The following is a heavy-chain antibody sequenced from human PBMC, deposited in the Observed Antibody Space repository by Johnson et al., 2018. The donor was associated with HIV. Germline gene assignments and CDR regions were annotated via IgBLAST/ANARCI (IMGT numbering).Heavy chain of an antibody. CDR2: IKSKTDGETT. V-gene: IGHV3-15*01. J-gene: IGHJ3*02. Sequence: VQLVESGGGLVKPGGSLRLSCAASGFTFSNAWMSWVRQAPGKGLEWVGRIKSKTDGETTDYAAPVKGRFTISRDDSKNTLYLQMNSLKTEDTAVYYCTTAFPREGESSGWFQDAFDIWGQGTMVTVSS. CDR3: TTAFPREGESSGWFQDAFDI. CDR1: GFTFSNAW. D-gene: IGHD6-19*01.